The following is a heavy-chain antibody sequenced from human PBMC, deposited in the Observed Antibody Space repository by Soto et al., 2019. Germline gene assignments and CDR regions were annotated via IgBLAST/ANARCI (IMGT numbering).Heavy chain of an antibody. D-gene: IGHD6-13*01. CDR2: ITHSGRT. CDR3: ARLYGSRGPFDY. Sequence: QVQLQQWGAGLLKPSETLSLTCAVYGGSFSGYYWSWIRQPPGKGLEWIGEITHSGRTNYNPSLRSXXTISEVASKNQGSLKLSSVTAADTAVYYCARLYGSRGPFDYWGQGTLVTVSS. J-gene: IGHJ4*02. CDR1: GGSFSGYY. V-gene: IGHV4-34*01.